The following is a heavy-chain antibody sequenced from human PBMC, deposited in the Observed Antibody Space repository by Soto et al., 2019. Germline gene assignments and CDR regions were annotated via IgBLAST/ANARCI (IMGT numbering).Heavy chain of an antibody. Sequence: QVQLVESGGGVVQPGRSLRLSCAASGFTFSSYGMHWVRQAPGKGLEWVAVIWYDGSNKYYADSVKGRFTISRDNSKNTLYLQMNSLSAEDTAVYYCGLSSWSWFDPWGQGTLVTVSS. CDR1: GFTFSSYG. V-gene: IGHV3-33*01. J-gene: IGHJ5*02. D-gene: IGHD6-13*01. CDR2: IWYDGSNK. CDR3: GLSSWSWFDP.